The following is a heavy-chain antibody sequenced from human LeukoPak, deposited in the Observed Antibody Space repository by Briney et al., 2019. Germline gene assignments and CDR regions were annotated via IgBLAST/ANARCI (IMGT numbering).Heavy chain of an antibody. CDR1: GYSFTSYW. V-gene: IGHV5-10-1*01. Sequence: GESLKISCKGSGYSFTSYWISWVRQMPEKGLEWMGRIDPSDSYTNYSPSFQGHVTISADKSISTAYLQWSSLKASDTAMYYCASPRDYYYGMDVWGQGTTVTVSS. J-gene: IGHJ6*02. CDR2: IDPSDSYT. CDR3: ASPRDYYYGMDV.